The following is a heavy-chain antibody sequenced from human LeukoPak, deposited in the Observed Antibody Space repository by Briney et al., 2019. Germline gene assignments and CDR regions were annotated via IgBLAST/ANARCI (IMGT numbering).Heavy chain of an antibody. V-gene: IGHV1-18*01. CDR2: ISAYNGNT. J-gene: IGHJ6*03. Sequence: GASVKVSCKASGYTFTSYGISWVRQAPGQGLEWMGWISAYNGNTNYAQKLQGRVTMTTDTSTSTAYMELRSLRSDDTAVYYCARARCSGGSCYPPGYYYYMDVWGKGTTVTVSS. CDR3: ARARCSGGSCYPPGYYYYMDV. CDR1: GYTFTSYG. D-gene: IGHD2-15*01.